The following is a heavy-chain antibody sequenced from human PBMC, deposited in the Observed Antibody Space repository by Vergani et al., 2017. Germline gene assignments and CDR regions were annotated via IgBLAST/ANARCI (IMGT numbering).Heavy chain of an antibody. CDR3: ARDGRLVRDYGDWGRNWFDP. V-gene: IGHV3-33*01. CDR2: IWYDGSNK. J-gene: IGHJ5*02. D-gene: IGHD4-17*01. Sequence: VQLVESGGVVVQPGGSLRLSCAASGFTFSSYGMHWVRQAPGKGLEWVAVIWYDGSNKYYADSVKGRFTISRDNSKNTLYLQMNSLRAEDTAVYYCARDGRLVRDYGDWGRNWFDPWGQGTLVTVSS. CDR1: GFTFSSYG.